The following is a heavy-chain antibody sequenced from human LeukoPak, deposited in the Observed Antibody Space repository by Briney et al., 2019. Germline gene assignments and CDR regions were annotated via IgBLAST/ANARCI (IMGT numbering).Heavy chain of an antibody. J-gene: IGHJ3*02. D-gene: IGHD3-10*01. CDR2: ISSSSSTI. CDR3: ATKIRGVPAFDI. CDR1: GFTFSSYG. Sequence: GGSLRLSCAASGFTFSSYGMSWVRQAPGKGLEWVSYISSSSSTIYYADSVKGRFTISRDNAKKSLYLQMNNLRAEDTAVYYCATKIRGVPAFDIWGQGTMVTVSS. V-gene: IGHV3-48*01.